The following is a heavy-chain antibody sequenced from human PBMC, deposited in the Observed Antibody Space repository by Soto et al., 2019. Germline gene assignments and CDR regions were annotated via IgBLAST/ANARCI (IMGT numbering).Heavy chain of an antibody. V-gene: IGHV4-31*01. Sequence: QVQLQESGPGLVKPSQTLSLTCSVSGASITSGGSYWTWIRPHPGKGLEWIGNILYSEKNYYNPSLKSQVTISSDTSKNQFSLQVNSVTAADTAIYYCVREWGTTVRMDVWGQGTTVTVSS. CDR3: VREWGTTVRMDV. D-gene: IGHD4-4*01. J-gene: IGHJ6*02. CDR1: GASITSGGSY. CDR2: ILYSEKN.